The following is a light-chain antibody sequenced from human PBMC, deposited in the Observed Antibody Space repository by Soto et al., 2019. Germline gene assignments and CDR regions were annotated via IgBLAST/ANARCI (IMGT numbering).Light chain of an antibody. V-gene: IGLV2-14*03. J-gene: IGLJ1*01. CDR3: SSYTTSTTVV. CDR2: EVS. CDR1: SSDVGGYNF. Sequence: LTQPASVFGSPGQSITFSSTGTSSDVGGYNFVSWYQQHPGKAPKLMIYEVSSRPSGVANRFSGSKSGNTASLTISGLQPEDEADYYCSSYTTSTTVVFGTGTKVTVL.